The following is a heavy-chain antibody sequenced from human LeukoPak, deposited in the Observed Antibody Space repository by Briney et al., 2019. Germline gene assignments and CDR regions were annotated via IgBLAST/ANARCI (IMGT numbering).Heavy chain of an antibody. J-gene: IGHJ4*02. CDR3: AARFGESTYFDY. D-gene: IGHD3-10*02. CDR2: IYYSGST. CDR1: GGSISSYY. Sequence: PSETLSLTCTVSGGSISSYYWSWIRQPPGKGLEWIGYIYYSGSTNYNPSLKSRVTISVDTSKNQFSLKLSSVTAADTAVYYCAARFGESTYFDYWGQGTLVTVSS. V-gene: IGHV4-59*01.